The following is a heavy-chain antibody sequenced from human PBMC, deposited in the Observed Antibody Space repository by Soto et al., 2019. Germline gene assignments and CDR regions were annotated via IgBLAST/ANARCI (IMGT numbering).Heavy chain of an antibody. J-gene: IGHJ6*02. CDR3: ARDQWGRVLYGMDV. CDR1: GYTFTSYY. V-gene: IGHV1-46*01. CDR2: INPSGGST. Sequence: ASVKVSCKVSGYTFTSYYMHWLRQAPGQGLEWMGIINPSGGSTSYAQKFQGRVTMTRDTSTSTVYMELSSLRSEDTAVYYCARDQWGRVLYGMDVWGQGTTVTAP. D-gene: IGHD1-26*01.